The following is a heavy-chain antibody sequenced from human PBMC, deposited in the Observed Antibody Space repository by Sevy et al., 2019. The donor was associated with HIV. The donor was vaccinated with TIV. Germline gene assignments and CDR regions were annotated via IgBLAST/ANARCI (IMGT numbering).Heavy chain of an antibody. CDR3: ARVRYTYGFPIFFDY. J-gene: IGHJ4*02. CDR1: GGSISSYY. Sequence: LETLSLTCSVSGGSISSYYWSWIRQPPGKGLEWIDYSGSTSYNSSLKSRVTISVDRSKNQFSLKLRSVTAADTAIYYCARVRYTYGFPIFFDYWGQGILVTVSS. V-gene: IGHV4-59*01. CDR2: YSGST. D-gene: IGHD5-18*01.